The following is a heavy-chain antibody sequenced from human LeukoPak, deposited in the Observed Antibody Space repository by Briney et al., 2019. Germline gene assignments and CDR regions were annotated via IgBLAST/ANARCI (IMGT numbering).Heavy chain of an antibody. J-gene: IGHJ4*02. CDR2: ISYDGSNK. V-gene: IGHV3-30*18. Sequence: GGSLRLSCAASGFTFSSYGMHWVRQAPGKGLEWVAVISYDGSNKYYADSVKGRFTISRDNSKNTLYLQMNSLRAEDTAVYYCAKDPYTMIASYYFDYWGQGTLVTVSS. CDR1: GFTFSSYG. D-gene: IGHD3-22*01. CDR3: AKDPYTMIASYYFDY.